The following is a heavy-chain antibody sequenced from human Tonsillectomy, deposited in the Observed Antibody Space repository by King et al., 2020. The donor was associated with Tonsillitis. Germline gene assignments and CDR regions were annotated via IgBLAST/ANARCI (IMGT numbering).Heavy chain of an antibody. J-gene: IGHJ3*02. CDR1: GYSFTSYW. V-gene: IGHV5-51*01. D-gene: IGHD5-12*01. Sequence: QLVQSGAEVKKPGESLKISCKGPGYSFTSYWIGWVRQMPGKGLEWMGIIYPDDSDTRHSPSFQGQVTISADNSISTAYLQGSSLKASVTARYYGARNTGATKTLQDAFDIWGHWTVVTVS. CDR3: ARNTGATKTLQDAFDI. CDR2: IYPDDSDT.